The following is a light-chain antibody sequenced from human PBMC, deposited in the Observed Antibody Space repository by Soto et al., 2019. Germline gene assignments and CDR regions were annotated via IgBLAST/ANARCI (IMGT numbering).Light chain of an antibody. Sequence: QSVLTQPPSASGTPGQRVTISYSGSSSNIGSNTVNWYQQLPGTAPKLLIYSNSQRPSGVPDRFSGSKSGTSASLAISGLQSEDEAEYYCAAWDDSLNGPDVVFGGGTKLTVL. J-gene: IGLJ2*01. CDR1: SSNIGSNT. V-gene: IGLV1-44*01. CDR2: SNS. CDR3: AAWDDSLNGPDVV.